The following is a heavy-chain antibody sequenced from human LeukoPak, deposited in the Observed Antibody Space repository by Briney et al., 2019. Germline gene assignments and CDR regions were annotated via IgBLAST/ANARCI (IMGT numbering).Heavy chain of an antibody. D-gene: IGHD1-1*01. J-gene: IGHJ6*03. CDR3: GRVRMERHNNYYYYMDV. CDR2: IKQDGSEK. Sequence: PGGSLRLSCSASGFTFSSYWMSWVRQAPGKGLEWVANIKQDGSEKYYVDSVKGRFTIARDNAKNSLYLQMNSLRAKDTDVYYCGRVRMERHNNYYYYMDVWGKGTTVAVSS. CDR1: GFTFSSYW. V-gene: IGHV3-7*01.